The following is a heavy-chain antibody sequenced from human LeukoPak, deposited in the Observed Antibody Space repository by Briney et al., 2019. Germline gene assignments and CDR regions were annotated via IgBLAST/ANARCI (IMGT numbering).Heavy chain of an antibody. CDR3: AKDGSAIIGGVDV. J-gene: IGHJ6*02. V-gene: IGHV3-23*01. Sequence: GGSLRLSCAASGFTLSSYAMSWVRQAPGEGLEWVSIISGSGDSTYYADSVKGRFTISRDNSKNTLYLQMNSLRAEDTAVYYCAKDGSAIIGGVDVWGQGTTVTVSS. CDR2: ISGSGDST. CDR1: GFTLSSYA. D-gene: IGHD2-21*02.